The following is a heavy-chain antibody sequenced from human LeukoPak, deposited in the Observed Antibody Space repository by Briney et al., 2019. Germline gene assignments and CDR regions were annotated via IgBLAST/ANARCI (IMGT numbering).Heavy chain of an antibody. D-gene: IGHD5-18*01. CDR1: GYSLSELS. J-gene: IGHJ6*03. CDR3: ATDYVGSYGHRPGYYILDV. CDR2: FDPEKSKT. Sequence: ASVRVSCRVSGYSLSELSMHWVRQAPGKGLEWMGGFDPEKSKTIYAQKFQGRVTMTEDTSTDTAYMEVSSLTFEDTAVYYCATDYVGSYGHRPGYYILDVWGKGTTLTVSS. V-gene: IGHV1-24*01.